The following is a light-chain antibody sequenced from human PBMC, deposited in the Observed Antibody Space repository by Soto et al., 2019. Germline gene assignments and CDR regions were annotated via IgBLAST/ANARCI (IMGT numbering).Light chain of an antibody. J-gene: IGKJ1*01. V-gene: IGKV3-15*01. CDR1: QSVSRN. CDR3: PHYNNWPPWT. Sequence: ETVMTQSPATLSVSPGERVTLSCRASQSVSRNLAWYQPRPGQAPRLLIYDASTRSPGIPARFGGSGSETEFTLTISSLPSEDFAVYYCPHYNNWPPWTFGQWTKVEVK. CDR2: DAS.